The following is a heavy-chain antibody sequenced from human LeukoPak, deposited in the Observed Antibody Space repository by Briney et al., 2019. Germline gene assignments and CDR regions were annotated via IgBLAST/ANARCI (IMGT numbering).Heavy chain of an antibody. Sequence: GGSLRLSCAASGVTFSNAWMSWVRQAPGKGLEWVGRIKSKTDGGTTDYAAPVKGRFTITRDDSKNTLYRQLSSLKTEDTAVYYCTTSPRSDCSSTSCLGNWFDPWGQGTLVTVSS. D-gene: IGHD2-2*01. CDR3: TTSPRSDCSSTSCLGNWFDP. V-gene: IGHV3-15*01. J-gene: IGHJ5*02. CDR2: IKSKTDGGTT. CDR1: GVTFSNAW.